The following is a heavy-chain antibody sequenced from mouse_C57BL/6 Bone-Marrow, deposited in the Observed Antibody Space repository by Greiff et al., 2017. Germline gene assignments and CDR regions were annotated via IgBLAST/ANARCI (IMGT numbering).Heavy chain of an antibody. CDR1: GYTFTSYG. CDR3: AHQLGQEVYFDY. CDR2: IYPRSGNT. D-gene: IGHD4-1*02. V-gene: IGHV1-81*01. Sequence: QVQLKQSGAELARPGASVKLSCKASGYTFTSYGISWVKQRTGQGLEWIGEIYPRSGNTYYNEKFKGKATLTADKSSSTAYMELRSLTSEDSAVYFCAHQLGQEVYFDYWGQGTTLTVSS. J-gene: IGHJ2*01.